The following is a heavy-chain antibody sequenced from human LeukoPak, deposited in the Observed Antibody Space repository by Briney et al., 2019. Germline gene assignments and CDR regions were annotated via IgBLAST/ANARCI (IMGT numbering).Heavy chain of an antibody. CDR3: ARDQVHSSGWYHYYYYMDV. J-gene: IGHJ6*03. V-gene: IGHV1-46*01. Sequence: ASVKVSCKAFGYTFTSNYMHWVRQAPGQGPEWMGVISPSGGSTTYAQKFQGRVTLTRDMSTSTDYLELSSLRSEDTAVYYCARDQVHSSGWYHYYYYMDVWGKGTTVTVSS. CDR2: ISPSGGST. D-gene: IGHD6-19*01. CDR1: GYTFTSNY.